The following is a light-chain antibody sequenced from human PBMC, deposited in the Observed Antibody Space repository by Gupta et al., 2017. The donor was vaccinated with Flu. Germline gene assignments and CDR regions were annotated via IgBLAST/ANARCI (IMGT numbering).Light chain of an antibody. V-gene: IGLV2-11*01. Sequence: QSVTSSCTGTSRDVGGYNYVSWYQQHPGNAPNLLIYDVSNRPSGGPDRFSGSKSATTAALTISGRQAEDEADYYCCAVAGGFYVFGTGTEVTVL. CDR2: DVS. CDR1: SRDVGGYNY. J-gene: IGLJ1*01. CDR3: CAVAGGFYV.